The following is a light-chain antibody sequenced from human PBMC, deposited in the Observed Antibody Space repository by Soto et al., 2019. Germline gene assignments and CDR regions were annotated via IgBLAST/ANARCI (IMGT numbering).Light chain of an antibody. CDR1: QSVSSN. Sequence: EIVMTQSPATLSVSPGERATLSCRASQSVSSNLAWYQQKPGQAPRLLIYGASTRATGIPARFSGSGSGTEFTLTISSLQSEDFAVYSCQQYNNWPPWTFGQGTKVDNK. J-gene: IGKJ1*01. V-gene: IGKV3-15*01. CDR2: GAS. CDR3: QQYNNWPPWT.